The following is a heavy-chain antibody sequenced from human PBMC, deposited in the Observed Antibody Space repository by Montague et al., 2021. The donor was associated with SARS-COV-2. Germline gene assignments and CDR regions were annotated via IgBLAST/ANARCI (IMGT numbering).Heavy chain of an antibody. CDR1: GGSISSGNYY. CDR3: ARGVGTVVVTVTGGFDS. D-gene: IGHD4-11*01. CDR2: IYRSGST. J-gene: IGHJ4*02. V-gene: IGHV4-61*02. Sequence: TLSLTCTVSGGSISSGNYYWSWIRLPAGKGLEWIGRIYRSGSTNYNPSLESRVALSVDTSRNQFSMKMTSVTAADTALYYCARGVGTVVVTVTGGFDSWGQGTLVIVSS.